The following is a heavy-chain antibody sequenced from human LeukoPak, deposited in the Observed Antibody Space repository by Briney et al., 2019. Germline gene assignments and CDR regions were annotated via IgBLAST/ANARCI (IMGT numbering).Heavy chain of an antibody. D-gene: IGHD6-13*01. V-gene: IGHV4-59*08. J-gene: IGHJ4*02. CDR2: VFYTGKA. Sequence: SETLSLTCTLSGGSLSSYHWSWFRLPPGKGLAWMGHVFYTGKAAYNPSLTGRVTISVDTSKDQFSLRLASVTAADTAAYYCARLSRGAGAAKTFDYWGQGILVTVSS. CDR1: GGSLSSYH. CDR3: ARLSRGAGAAKTFDY.